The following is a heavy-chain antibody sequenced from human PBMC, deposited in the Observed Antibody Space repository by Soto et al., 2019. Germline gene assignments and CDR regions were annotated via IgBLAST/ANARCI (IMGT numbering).Heavy chain of an antibody. CDR3: ARVWSCSTANCSRFDY. J-gene: IGHJ4*02. V-gene: IGHV4-38-2*01. CDR2: IYHSGTT. D-gene: IGHD2-2*01. CDR1: GYAITSGYH. Sequence: NPSETLSLTCAVSGYAITSGYHWGWIRQPPGKGLEWIGSIYHSGTTYYNPSLQSRVTMSVDTSKNLFSLKLSSVTAADTAVYLCARVWSCSTANCSRFDYWGQGTLVTVSS.